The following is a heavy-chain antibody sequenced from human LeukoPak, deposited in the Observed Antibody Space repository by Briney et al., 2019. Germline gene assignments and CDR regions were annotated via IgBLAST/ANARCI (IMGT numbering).Heavy chain of an antibody. D-gene: IGHD3-10*01. CDR3: ARARITMVRGVRDYYYYMDV. CDR1: GDSVSSNSAA. Sequence: SQTLSLTCAISGDSVSSNSAAWNWIRQSPSRGLEWLGRTYYRSKWYNDYAVSVKSRITINPDTSKNQFSLQLNSVTPEDTAVYYCARARITMVRGVRDYYYYMDVWGIGTTVTISS. CDR2: TYYRSKWYN. J-gene: IGHJ6*03. V-gene: IGHV6-1*01.